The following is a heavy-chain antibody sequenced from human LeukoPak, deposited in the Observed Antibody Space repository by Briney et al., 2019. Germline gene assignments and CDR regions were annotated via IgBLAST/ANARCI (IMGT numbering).Heavy chain of an antibody. D-gene: IGHD1-26*01. CDR2: INTNSGGT. CDR1: GYTFTGYY. V-gene: IGHV1-2*06. J-gene: IGHJ4*02. CDR3: ARVPPRGSGSYNLFDY. Sequence: ASVKVSCKASGYTFTGYYMHWVRQAPGQGLEWMGRINTNSGGTNYAQKFQGRVTMTRDTSISTAYMELSRLRSDDTAVYYCARVPPRGSGSYNLFDYWGQGTLVTVSS.